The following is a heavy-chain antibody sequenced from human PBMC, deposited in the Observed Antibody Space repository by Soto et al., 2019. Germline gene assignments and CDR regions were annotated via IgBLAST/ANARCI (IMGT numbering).Heavy chain of an antibody. CDR2: IRSSSST. D-gene: IGHD3-10*01. CDR1: GFTFSSYS. J-gene: IGHJ6*02. Sequence: EVQLVESGGGLAQPGGSLRLSCEASGFTFSSYSMNWVRQAPGKGLEWVSHIRSSSSTYYADSVKGRFTISRDNAKNSLYLQINSLRAEDTAVYYCARDFGTWFGGMDVWGRGTTVTVSS. CDR3: ARDFGTWFGGMDV. V-gene: IGHV3-48*01.